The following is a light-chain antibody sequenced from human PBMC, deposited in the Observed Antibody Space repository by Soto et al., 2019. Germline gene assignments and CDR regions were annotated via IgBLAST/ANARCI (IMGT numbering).Light chain of an antibody. CDR2: AAS. CDR3: QQYYSTPPT. CDR1: QDISSF. V-gene: IGKV1-27*01. Sequence: DIQMTQSPSSLSASVGDRVTITCRASQDISSFLAWYQQKPGKVPKLLIYAASTLQSGVPSRFSGSGSGTDFTLTISSLQAEDVAVYYCQQYYSTPPTFGGGTRLEIK. J-gene: IGKJ5*01.